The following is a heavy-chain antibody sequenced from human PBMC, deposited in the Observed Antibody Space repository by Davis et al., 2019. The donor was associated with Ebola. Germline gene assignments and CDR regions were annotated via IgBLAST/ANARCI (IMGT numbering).Heavy chain of an antibody. D-gene: IGHD2-2*01. J-gene: IGHJ6*02. CDR3: ARVDECSSTSCFYYYYYGMDV. V-gene: IGHV4-34*01. CDR1: GGSFSGYY. CDR2: INHSGST. Sequence: SETLSLTCAVYGGSFSGYYWSWIRQPPGKGLEWIGEINHSGSTNYNPSLKSRVTISVDTSKNQFSLKLSSVTAADTAVYYCARVDECSSTSCFYYYYYGMDVWGQGTTVTVSS.